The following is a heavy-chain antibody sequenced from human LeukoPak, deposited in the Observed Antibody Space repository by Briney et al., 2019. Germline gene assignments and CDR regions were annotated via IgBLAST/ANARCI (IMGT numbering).Heavy chain of an antibody. CDR3: AREPSGFEEFLGY. Sequence: GGSLRLSCAASGVTFSNYAIYWVRHAPGTGLEWVSSISSSSSYIYYADSVKGRFTISRDNANNSLYLQMNSLRAEDTAVYYCAREPSGFEEFLGYWGQGTLVTVSS. CDR1: GVTFSNYA. V-gene: IGHV3-21*01. D-gene: IGHD3-10*01. CDR2: ISSSSSYI. J-gene: IGHJ4*02.